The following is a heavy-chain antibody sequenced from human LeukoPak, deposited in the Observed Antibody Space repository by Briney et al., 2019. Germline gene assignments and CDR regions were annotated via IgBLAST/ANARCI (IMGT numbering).Heavy chain of an antibody. J-gene: IGHJ4*02. D-gene: IGHD5-24*01. CDR1: GFTFSAYS. Sequence: PGGSLRLSCAASGFTFSAYSMTWVRQAPGKGLEWVGNIKEDGTEKNYVDSVKGRFTISRDNVKKSLYLEMNSLRVEDTVVYYCARGRWSDYWGQGTQVTVSS. CDR3: ARGRWSDY. V-gene: IGHV3-7*01. CDR2: IKEDGTEK.